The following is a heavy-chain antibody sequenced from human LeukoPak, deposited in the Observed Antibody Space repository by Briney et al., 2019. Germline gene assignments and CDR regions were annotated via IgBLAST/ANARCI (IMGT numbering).Heavy chain of an antibody. CDR3: TRITIHGNSDY. CDR1: GDSMSYYY. D-gene: IGHD5-24*01. J-gene: IGHJ4*02. Sequence: SETLSLTCTVSGDSMSYYYWSWIRQTPRKGLEWLGYMYYTGRTKYNPSLKSRVTFSLDMSKNQFSLKLDSVTAADTAMYYCTRITIHGNSDYWGQGTLVTVSS. V-gene: IGHV4-59*01. CDR2: MYYTGRT.